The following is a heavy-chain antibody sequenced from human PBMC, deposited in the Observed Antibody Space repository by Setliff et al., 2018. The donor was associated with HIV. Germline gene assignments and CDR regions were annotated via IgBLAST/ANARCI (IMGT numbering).Heavy chain of an antibody. CDR2: TKNKDNSFTT. Sequence: PGGSLRLSCAASGFTFSDHYMDWVRQAPGKGLEWVGRTKNKDNSFTTEYAASVKGRFTISRDDSKNSLSLHMNSLETEDTAVYYCTTDLIIRGVIIDGALRWGQGTLVTVSS. V-gene: IGHV3-72*01. CDR3: TTDLIIRGVIIDGALR. D-gene: IGHD3-10*01. CDR1: GFTFSDHY. J-gene: IGHJ4*02.